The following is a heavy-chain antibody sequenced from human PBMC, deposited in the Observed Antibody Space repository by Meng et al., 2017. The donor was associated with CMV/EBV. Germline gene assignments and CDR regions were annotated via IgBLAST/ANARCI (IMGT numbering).Heavy chain of an antibody. CDR3: ARGLAARRFDP. J-gene: IGHJ5*02. CDR2: IYYSGST. V-gene: IGHV4-39*01. D-gene: IGHD6-6*01. Sequence: GSLRLSCTVSGGSISSSSYYWGWIRQPPGKGLEWIGSIYYSGSTYYNPSLKSRVTISVDTSKNQFSLKLSSVTAADTAVYYCARGLAARRFDPWGHGTLVTVSS. CDR1: GGSISSSSYY.